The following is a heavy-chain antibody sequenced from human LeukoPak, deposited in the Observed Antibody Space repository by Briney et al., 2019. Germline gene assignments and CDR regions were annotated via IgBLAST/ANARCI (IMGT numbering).Heavy chain of an antibody. Sequence: ASVKVSCKASGYTFTGYYMHWVRQAPGQGLEWMGRINPNSGGTNYAQKFQGRVTMTRDTSISTAYMELSRLRSDDTAVYYCAREIDRDDYNRFFDYWGQGTLVTVSS. CDR1: GYTFTGYY. CDR2: INPNSGGT. V-gene: IGHV1-2*06. CDR3: AREIDRDDYNRFFDY. J-gene: IGHJ4*02. D-gene: IGHD5-24*01.